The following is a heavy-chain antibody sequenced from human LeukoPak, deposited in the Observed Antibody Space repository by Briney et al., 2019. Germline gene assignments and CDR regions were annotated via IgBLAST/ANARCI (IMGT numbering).Heavy chain of an antibody. CDR3: ARESQGLPRDFDY. Sequence: PSETLSLTCTVSGYSISSGYYWGWIRQPPGKGLEWIGSIYHSGSTYYNPSLKSRVTISVDTSKNQFSLKLSSVTAADTAVYYCARESQGLPRDFDYWGQGTLVTVSS. V-gene: IGHV4-38-2*02. CDR2: IYHSGST. J-gene: IGHJ4*02. CDR1: GYSISSGYY. D-gene: IGHD5-12*01.